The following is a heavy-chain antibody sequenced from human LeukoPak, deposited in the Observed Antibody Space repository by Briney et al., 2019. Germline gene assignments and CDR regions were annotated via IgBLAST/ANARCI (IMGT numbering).Heavy chain of an antibody. Sequence: ASVKVSCKASGGTFSSYAISWVRQAPGQGLEWMGWINTRTGNAPYAQGFTGRFVFFLDTSVSTAYLQINSLEAEDTAVYYCARMESGRPLFVYWGQGTLVTVSS. CDR1: GGTFSSYA. V-gene: IGHV7-4-1*02. CDR3: ARMESGRPLFVY. D-gene: IGHD1-26*01. J-gene: IGHJ4*02. CDR2: INTRTGNA.